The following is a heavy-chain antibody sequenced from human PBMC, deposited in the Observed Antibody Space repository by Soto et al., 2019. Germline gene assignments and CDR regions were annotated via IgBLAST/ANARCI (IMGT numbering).Heavy chain of an antibody. CDR3: ARGRGDYAFYYYGMDV. J-gene: IGHJ6*02. CDR1: GFTFSSYG. Sequence: QVQVVESGGGVVQPGTSLRLSCAASGFTFSSYGMHWVRQPPGKGLEGVAVIWEDGGNKYYADSVKGRLTISRDNSKNTLYLQMNSLRAEDTAVYYCARGRGDYAFYYYGMDVWGQGTTVTVSS. D-gene: IGHD4-17*01. V-gene: IGHV3-33*01. CDR2: IWEDGGNK.